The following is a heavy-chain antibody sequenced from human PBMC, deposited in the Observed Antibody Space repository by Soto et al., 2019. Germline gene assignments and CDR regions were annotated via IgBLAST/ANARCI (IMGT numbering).Heavy chain of an antibody. Sequence: LRLSCAASGFTFSTYGMHWVRQAPGKGLEWVAAMSYDGTKEYYVDSVKGRFTISRDNSRNTLFLQLNSLRDEDTAVYYCAKEYGSTWIDHWGQGTLVTVSS. J-gene: IGHJ4*02. D-gene: IGHD6-13*01. CDR2: MSYDGTKE. CDR1: GFTFSTYG. CDR3: AKEYGSTWIDH. V-gene: IGHV3-30*18.